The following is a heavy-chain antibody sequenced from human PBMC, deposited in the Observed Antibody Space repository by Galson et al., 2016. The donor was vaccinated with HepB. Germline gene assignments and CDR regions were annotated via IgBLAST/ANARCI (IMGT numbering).Heavy chain of an antibody. V-gene: IGHV4-61*05. Sequence: ETLSLTCTVFGGSISSNSFYWGWIRQPPGKGLEWVGYINYSGSSNYNPSLKSRVTISVDTSKNQFSLKLSSVTAADTAVHYCAGGVVVVIPDFWGQGTLVTVSS. CDR3: AGGVVVVIPDF. D-gene: IGHD3-22*01. CDR1: GGSISSNSFY. CDR2: INYSGSS. J-gene: IGHJ4*02.